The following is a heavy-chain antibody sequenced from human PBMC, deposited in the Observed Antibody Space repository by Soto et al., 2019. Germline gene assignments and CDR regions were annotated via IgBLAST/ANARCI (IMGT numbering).Heavy chain of an antibody. D-gene: IGHD3-10*01. CDR2: IYHSGST. CDR1: GGSISSGGYS. J-gene: IGHJ3*02. Sequence: QLQLQESGSGLVKPSQTLSLTCAVSGGSISSGGYSWSWIRQPPGKGLEWIGYIYHSGSTYYNPSLKSRVTISVDGSKNQFSLKLSSVTAADTAVYYCARGGRITMVRGTYAFDIWGQGTMVTVSS. CDR3: ARGGRITMVRGTYAFDI. V-gene: IGHV4-30-2*01.